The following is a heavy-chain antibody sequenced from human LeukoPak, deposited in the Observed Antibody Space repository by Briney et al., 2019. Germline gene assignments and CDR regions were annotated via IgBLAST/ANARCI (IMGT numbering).Heavy chain of an antibody. V-gene: IGHV4-4*02. CDR2: SYHSGST. D-gene: IGHD3-3*01. J-gene: IGHJ4*02. Sequence: SETLSLTCTVSGGSMSSSNWWCCFSHPPAKELLWMGESYHSGSTNYNPSLKSRVTISVDKSKNQFSLKLSSVTAADTAVYYCARVDRRITISRVVIIFEYWGQGTLVTVSS. CDR3: ARVDRRITISRVVIIFEY. CDR1: GGSMSSSNW.